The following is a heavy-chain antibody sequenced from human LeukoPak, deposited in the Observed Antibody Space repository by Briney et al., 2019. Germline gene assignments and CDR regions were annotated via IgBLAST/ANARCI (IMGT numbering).Heavy chain of an antibody. CDR1: GYTFTSYG. CDR3: ARSPGIAAAGTTWFDP. CDR2: ISAYNGNT. V-gene: IGHV1-18*01. J-gene: IGHJ5*02. D-gene: IGHD6-13*01. Sequence: ASVKVSCKASGYTFTSYGISWVRQAPGQGLEWMGWISAYNGNTNYAQKLQGRVTMTIDTSTSTAYMELRSLRSDDTAVYYCARSPGIAAAGTTWFDPWGQGTLVTVSS.